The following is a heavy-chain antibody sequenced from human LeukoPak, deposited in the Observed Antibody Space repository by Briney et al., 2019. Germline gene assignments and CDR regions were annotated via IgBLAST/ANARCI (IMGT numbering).Heavy chain of an antibody. CDR1: GFTFADSA. CDR2: IRNRVYGGTT. V-gene: IGHV3-49*03. CDR3: TRQFSGSPTYFDY. Sequence: GGSLRLSCTASGFTFADSAMSWFRQAPGKGLEWVGSIRNRVYGGTTEYAASVKGRFTISRDDSKSIAYLQMNSLKTEDTAVYYCTRQFSGSPTYFDYWGQGTLVTVSS. J-gene: IGHJ4*02. D-gene: IGHD1-26*01.